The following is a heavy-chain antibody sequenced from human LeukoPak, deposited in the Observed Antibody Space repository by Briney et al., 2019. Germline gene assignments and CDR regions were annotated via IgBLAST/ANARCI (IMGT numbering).Heavy chain of an antibody. CDR3: SGGGPAFDY. J-gene: IGHJ4*02. V-gene: IGHV4-4*09. Sequence: SETLSLTCTVSGGSISSYYWSWIRQPPGKGLEWIGYIYTSGSTNYNPSLKSRVTISVDTSKNQFSLKLSSVTAADTAVYYCSGGGPAFDYWGQGTLVTVSS. CDR1: GGSISSYY. D-gene: IGHD2-15*01. CDR2: IYTSGST.